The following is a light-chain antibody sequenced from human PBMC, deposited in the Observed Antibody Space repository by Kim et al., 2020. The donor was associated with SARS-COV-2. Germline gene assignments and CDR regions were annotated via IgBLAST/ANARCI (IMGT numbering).Light chain of an antibody. CDR2: RDT. V-gene: IGLV3-1*01. CDR1: NLGDKY. CDR3: QAWDSSTVV. J-gene: IGLJ2*01. Sequence: SYELTQPPSVSVSPGQTASNACSGHNLGDKYSSWYQQKPGQSPVLLIYRDTERPSEVPERFSGSNSGNTATLTIRGTQAMDEADYYCQAWDSSTVVFGGGTKLTVL.